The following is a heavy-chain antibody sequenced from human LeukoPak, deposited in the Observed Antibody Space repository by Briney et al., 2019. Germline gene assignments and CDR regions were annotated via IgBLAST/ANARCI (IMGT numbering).Heavy chain of an antibody. D-gene: IGHD6-13*01. CDR2: IYYSGST. CDR3: ARVLYSSSWYEGNWFDP. Sequence: SETLSLTCTVSGGSISSYCWSWIRQPPGKGLEWIGYIYYSGSTNYNPSLKSRVTISVDTSKNQFSLKLSSVTAADTAVYYCARVLYSSSWYEGNWFDPWGQGTLVTVSS. CDR1: GGSISSYC. V-gene: IGHV4-59*12. J-gene: IGHJ5*02.